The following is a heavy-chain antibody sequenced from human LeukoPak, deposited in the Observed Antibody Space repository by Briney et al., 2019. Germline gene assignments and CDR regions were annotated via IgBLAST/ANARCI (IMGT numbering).Heavy chain of an antibody. J-gene: IGHJ4*02. CDR2: FYYNGRS. V-gene: IGHV4-59*08. Sequence: SETLSLTCTVSGDSVTDHYWSWIRQPPGKGLEWIAYFYYNGRSRYNPSLNSRVTISVDTSKNQFSLKVTSVTAADTAVYYCARHYYGDVYYSDFWGQGTLVTVSS. D-gene: IGHD4-17*01. CDR1: GDSVTDHY. CDR3: ARHYYGDVYYSDF.